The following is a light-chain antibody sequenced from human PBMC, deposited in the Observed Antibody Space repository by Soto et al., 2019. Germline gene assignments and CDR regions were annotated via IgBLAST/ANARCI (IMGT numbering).Light chain of an antibody. J-gene: IGKJ4*01. CDR1: QSVSSN. Sequence: EIVMTQSPATLSVSPGERATLSCRASQSVSSNLAWYQQKPGQAPRLLIYGASTRATAIPARFSGSGSGTEFTLATSSLQSKDFAVYYCQQYNNWPPLTFGGGTKVEIK. CDR2: GAS. CDR3: QQYNNWPPLT. V-gene: IGKV3-15*01.